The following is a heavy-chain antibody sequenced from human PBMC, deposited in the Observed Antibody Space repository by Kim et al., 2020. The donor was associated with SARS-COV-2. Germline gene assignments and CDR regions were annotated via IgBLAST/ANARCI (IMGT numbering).Heavy chain of an antibody. CDR3: ASSAGWFGELLRY. D-gene: IGHD3-10*01. J-gene: IGHJ4*02. V-gene: IGHV4-34*01. Sequence: YTASLKGRVTISVDAAKNQFSLKLSSVTAADTAVYYCASSAGWFGELLRYWGQGTLVTVSS.